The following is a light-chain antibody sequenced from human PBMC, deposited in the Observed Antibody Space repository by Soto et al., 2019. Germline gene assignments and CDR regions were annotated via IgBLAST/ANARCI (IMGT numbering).Light chain of an antibody. CDR2: GNN. J-gene: IGLJ3*02. CDR3: QSYDDSLSGWV. Sequence: QSVLTQPPSVSGAPGQRVTISCTGSSSDIGAHYDVHWYQQLPGTAPKLLIYGNNNRPSGVPDRFSGSKSGTSASLAITGLQGEDEAHYYCQSYDDSLSGWVFGGGTKPTVL. V-gene: IGLV1-40*01. CDR1: SSDIGAHYD.